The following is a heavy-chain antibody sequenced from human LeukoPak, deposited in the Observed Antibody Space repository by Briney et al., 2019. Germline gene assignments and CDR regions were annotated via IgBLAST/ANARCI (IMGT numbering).Heavy chain of an antibody. CDR3: ARTRYSSGWSPTYGMDV. D-gene: IGHD6-19*01. V-gene: IGHV4-59*01. CDR2: IYYSGRT. CDR1: GGSISSYY. J-gene: IGHJ6*02. Sequence: ASETLSLTCTVSGGSISSYYWSWIRQPPGKGLEWIGYIYYSGRTNYNPSLKSRVTISVDTSKNQFSLKLSSVTAADTAVYYCARTRYSSGWSPTYGMDVWGQGTTVTVSS.